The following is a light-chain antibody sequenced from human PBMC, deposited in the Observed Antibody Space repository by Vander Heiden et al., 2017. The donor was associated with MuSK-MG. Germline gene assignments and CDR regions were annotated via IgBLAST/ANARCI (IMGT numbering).Light chain of an antibody. CDR1: SSDVGGYNY. J-gene: IGLJ2*01. V-gene: IGLV2-14*01. Sequence: QSALTQPASVSGSPGQSITISCTGTSSDVGGYNYVSWYQQHPGKAPKLMIYDVSKRTAGVANRFSGSKSGNTASLTISGLQAEDEADYYCSSYTSSSTGVFGGGTKLTVL. CDR2: DVS. CDR3: SSYTSSSTGV.